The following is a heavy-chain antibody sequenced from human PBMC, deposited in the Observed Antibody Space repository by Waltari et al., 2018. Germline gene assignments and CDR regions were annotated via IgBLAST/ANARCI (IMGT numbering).Heavy chain of an antibody. Sequence: QVQLQASGPGLVKPSETLSLTCTVSGGSISSYYWSWIRQPPGKGLEWIGYIYYSGSTNYNPSLKSRVTISVDTSKNQFSLKLSSVTAADTAVYYCARVSYSGSNWFDPWGQGTLVTVSS. J-gene: IGHJ5*02. D-gene: IGHD3-10*01. CDR1: GGSISSYY. V-gene: IGHV4-59*01. CDR2: IYYSGST. CDR3: ARVSYSGSNWFDP.